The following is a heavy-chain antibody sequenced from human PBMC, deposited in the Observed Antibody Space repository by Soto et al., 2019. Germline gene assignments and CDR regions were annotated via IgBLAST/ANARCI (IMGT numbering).Heavy chain of an antibody. CDR3: VKDRSNTWSFDN. CDR1: GFTLRSSG. J-gene: IGHJ4*02. D-gene: IGHD2-15*01. CDR2: ISDSATEK. Sequence: GGSLRLSCAASGFTLRSSGMHWVRQAPGRGLEWVSMISDSATEKFYADSVKGRFTISRDLSKNTLYLQMDILRGDDTAVYYCVKDRSNTWSFDNWGLGALVTVSS. V-gene: IGHV3-30*18.